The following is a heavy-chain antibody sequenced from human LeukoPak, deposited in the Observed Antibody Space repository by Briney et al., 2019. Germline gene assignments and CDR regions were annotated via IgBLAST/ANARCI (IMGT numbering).Heavy chain of an antibody. J-gene: IGHJ5*02. CDR1: GGSVTSGNYY. Sequence: SETLSLTCTVSGGSVTSGNYYCSWIRQSAGKGLEWIGRFHTSGFTTYNPSLKSRVTMSVDASKNQFSLNLNSVTAADTAVYYCAREFVEMGTYSNWFDPWGQGTQVTVSS. V-gene: IGHV4-61*02. CDR3: AREFVEMGTYSNWFDP. D-gene: IGHD5-24*01. CDR2: FHTSGFT.